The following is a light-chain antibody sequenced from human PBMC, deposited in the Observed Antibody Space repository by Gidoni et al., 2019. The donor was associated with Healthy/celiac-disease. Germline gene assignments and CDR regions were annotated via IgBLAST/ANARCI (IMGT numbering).Light chain of an antibody. CDR1: SRDVGGYNY. CDR2: DVS. V-gene: IGLV2-11*01. Sequence: QSALTHPRSVSGSPGQSVTISCTGTSRDVGGYNYVSWYQQHPGKAPKLMIYDVSKRPSGVPDRFSGSKSGNTASLTISGLQAEDEADYYCCSYAGSYTFDVVFGGGTKLTVL. J-gene: IGLJ2*01. CDR3: CSYAGSYTFDVV.